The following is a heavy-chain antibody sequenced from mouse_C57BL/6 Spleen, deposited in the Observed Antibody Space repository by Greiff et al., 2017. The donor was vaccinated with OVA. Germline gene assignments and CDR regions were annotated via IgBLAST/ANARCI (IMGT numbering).Heavy chain of an antibody. D-gene: IGHD3-2*02. J-gene: IGHJ3*01. CDR1: GYTFTSYW. CDR2: IDPSDSYT. V-gene: IGHV1-50*01. Sequence: QVQLQQPGAELVKPGASVKLSCKASGYTFTSYWMQWVKQRPGQGLEWIGEIDPSDSYTNYNQKFKGKATLTVDTSSSTAYMQLSSLTSEDSAVYDCARGDSSGYVRFAYWGQGTLVTVSA. CDR3: ARGDSSGYVRFAY.